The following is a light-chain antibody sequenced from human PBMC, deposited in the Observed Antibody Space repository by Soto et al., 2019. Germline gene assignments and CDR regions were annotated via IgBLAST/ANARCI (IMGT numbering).Light chain of an antibody. Sequence: DIQMTQSPVSLSASVGDRVTITCRASQSISNYLNWCQQKPGRAPKVLIYAASNLQSGVPSRFSGSGSGTDFTLTISSLQPEDFATYYCQQSYSIPRTFGQETKVELK. J-gene: IGKJ2*01. CDR1: QSISNY. V-gene: IGKV1-39*01. CDR2: AAS. CDR3: QQSYSIPRT.